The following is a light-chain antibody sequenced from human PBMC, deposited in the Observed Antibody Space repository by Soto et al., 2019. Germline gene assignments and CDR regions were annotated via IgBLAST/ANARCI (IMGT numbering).Light chain of an antibody. V-gene: IGKV3-11*01. J-gene: IGKJ4*01. CDR2: DAS. CDR3: EQRSNWPPLT. CDR1: QSVSSY. Sequence: ENVLTHSPATLSLSPWERATLSCRASQSVSSYLAWYQQKPGQTPRLLIYDASNRATGIPARFSGSVSGTDFTLTISSLEPEDFAVYYCEQRSNWPPLTFGGGTKLDIK.